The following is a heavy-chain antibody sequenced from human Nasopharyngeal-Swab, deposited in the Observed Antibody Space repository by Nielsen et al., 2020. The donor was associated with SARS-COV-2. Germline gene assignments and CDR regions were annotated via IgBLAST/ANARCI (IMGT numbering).Heavy chain of an antibody. V-gene: IGHV3-21*06. D-gene: IGHD3-22*01. Sequence: GESLKISCAASGFTFASYNINWVRQAPGKGLEWVLSITSGAGIYSSESARGRFTISRDNAKNSLYLQMDGLRAGDTAIYYCARGGYYDVNVYPGGYWGQGTLVTVSS. CDR2: ITSGAGI. CDR1: GFTFASYN. CDR3: ARGGYYDVNVYPGGY. J-gene: IGHJ4*02.